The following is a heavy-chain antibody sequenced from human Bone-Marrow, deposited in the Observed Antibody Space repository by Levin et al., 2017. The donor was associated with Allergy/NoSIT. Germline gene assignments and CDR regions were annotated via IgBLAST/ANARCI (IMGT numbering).Heavy chain of an antibody. D-gene: IGHD3-10*01. J-gene: IGHJ6*02. Sequence: AGGSLRLSCTASGYTFSSYWMHWVRQAPGKGLVWVSRISSDGNITTYAESVQGRLTISRDNAKNTLHLQMNDLRADDTAVYYCVRDRSSLVRGFIRSPLYYYYGFDLWGQGTTVTVSS. CDR2: ISSDGNIT. V-gene: IGHV3-74*01. CDR1: GYTFSSYW. CDR3: VRDRSSLVRGFIRSPLYYYYGFDL.